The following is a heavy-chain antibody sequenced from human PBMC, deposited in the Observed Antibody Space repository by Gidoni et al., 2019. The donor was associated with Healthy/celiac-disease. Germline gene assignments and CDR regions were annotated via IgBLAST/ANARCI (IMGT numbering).Heavy chain of an antibody. V-gene: IGHV1-45*02. Sequence: QMQLVQSGAEVKKTGSSVKVSCKASGYTFTYRYLHWVRQAPGQALEWMGWITPFNGNTNYAQKFQDRVTITRDRSMSTAYMELSSLRSEDTAMYYCARGDYYDSSGPFYGMDVWGQGTTVTVSS. D-gene: IGHD3-22*01. CDR3: ARGDYYDSSGPFYGMDV. J-gene: IGHJ6*02. CDR1: GYTFTYRY. CDR2: ITPFNGNT.